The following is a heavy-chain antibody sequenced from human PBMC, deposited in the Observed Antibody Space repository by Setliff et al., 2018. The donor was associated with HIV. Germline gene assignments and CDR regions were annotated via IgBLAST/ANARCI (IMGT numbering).Heavy chain of an antibody. D-gene: IGHD6-19*01. CDR1: GFTVSSNY. Sequence: GGSLRLSCAASGFTVSSNYMSWVRQAPGKGLEWVSLIYSGGSTYYADSVKGRFTISRDNSKNTLYLQMNSLRAGDTAIYYCARIQYSSGWYPALDYWGQGTLVTV. V-gene: IGHV3-66*02. CDR3: ARIQYSSGWYPALDY. J-gene: IGHJ4*02. CDR2: IYSGGST.